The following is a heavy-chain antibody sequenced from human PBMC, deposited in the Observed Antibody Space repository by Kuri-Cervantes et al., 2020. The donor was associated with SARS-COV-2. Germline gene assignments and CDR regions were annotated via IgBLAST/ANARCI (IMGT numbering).Heavy chain of an antibody. D-gene: IGHD2-15*01. V-gene: IGHV3-30*07. CDR1: GFTFSSYA. Sequence: GGSLRLSCAASGFTFSSYAMHWVRQAPGKGLEWVAVISYDGSNKYYADSVKGRFTISRDNAKNSLYLQMNSLRAEDTAVYYCARDALGSGDYWGQGTLVTVSS. CDR3: ARDALGSGDY. J-gene: IGHJ4*02. CDR2: ISYDGSNK.